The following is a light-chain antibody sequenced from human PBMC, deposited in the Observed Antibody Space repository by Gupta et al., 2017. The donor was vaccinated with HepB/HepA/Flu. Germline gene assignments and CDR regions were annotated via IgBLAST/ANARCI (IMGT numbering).Light chain of an antibody. J-gene: IGKJ2*01. Sequence: DIQLTQSPSSLSVSVGDRVTITCQASQDIGKYLNWYQQKPGMAPKLLIYDASNLEAGVPSRISGSGSGAYFTFTISSLQPEDVATYYCQQYDNLPPGGDTFGQGTKLEIK. CDR2: DAS. V-gene: IGKV1-33*01. CDR1: QDIGKY. CDR3: QQYDNLPPGGDT.